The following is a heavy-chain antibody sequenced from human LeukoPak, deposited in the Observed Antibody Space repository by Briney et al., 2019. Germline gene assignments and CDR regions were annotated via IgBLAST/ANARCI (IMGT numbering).Heavy chain of an antibody. V-gene: IGHV3-48*02. Sequence: GGSLRLSCATPGFTFSSYGMTWVRQAPGKGLEWVSYISSTSRTIYDADSVKGRFTISRDNAKNSLYLQMNSLRDEDTAVYYCARDPLRWLQNNYYYYYMDVWGKGTTVTVSS. D-gene: IGHD5-24*01. CDR2: ISSTSRTI. J-gene: IGHJ6*03. CDR1: GFTFSSYG. CDR3: ARDPLRWLQNNYYYYYMDV.